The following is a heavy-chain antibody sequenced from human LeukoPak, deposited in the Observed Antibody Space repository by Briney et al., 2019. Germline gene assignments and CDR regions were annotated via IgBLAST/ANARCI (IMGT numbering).Heavy chain of an antibody. V-gene: IGHV4-4*07. J-gene: IGHJ6*02. CDR1: GGSMSNSY. Sequence: SETLSLTCTVSGGSMSNSYLTWVRQPAGKGLEWIGRMYVSGTTNYNPSLRSRVTTSIDTSKNQFSLRLNSVTAADTAVYYCARENYYDSSGYSEGMDVWGQGTTVTVS. CDR3: ARENYYDSSGYSEGMDV. D-gene: IGHD3-22*01. CDR2: MYVSGTT.